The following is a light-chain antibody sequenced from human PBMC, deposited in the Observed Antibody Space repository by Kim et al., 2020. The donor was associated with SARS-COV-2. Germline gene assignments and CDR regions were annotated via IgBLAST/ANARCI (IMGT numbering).Light chain of an antibody. CDR1: QNINSY. J-gene: IGKJ4*01. V-gene: IGKV1-39*01. CDR3: QQNYSIPLT. CDR2: AAS. Sequence: DIQMTQSPSSLSASVGDRVTITCRASQNINSYLNWYQQKPGKAPKVLIYAASSLQSGVPSRFSGSGSATDFTLTITSLQPEDVTTYYCQQNYSIPLTFGGGTKVDIK.